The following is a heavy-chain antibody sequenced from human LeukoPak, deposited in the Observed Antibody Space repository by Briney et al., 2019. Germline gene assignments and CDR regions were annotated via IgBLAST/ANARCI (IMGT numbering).Heavy chain of an antibody. CDR3: ARVGANGSGSPYYGMDV. V-gene: IGHV4-34*01. CDR2: INHSGST. J-gene: IGHJ6*02. CDR1: GGSFSGYY. Sequence: SETLSLTCAVYGGSFSGYYWSWIRQPPGKGLEWIGEINHSGSTNYNPSLKSRATISVDTSKNQFSLKLSSVTAADTAVYYCARVGANGSGSPYYGMDVWGQGTTVTVSS. D-gene: IGHD3-10*01.